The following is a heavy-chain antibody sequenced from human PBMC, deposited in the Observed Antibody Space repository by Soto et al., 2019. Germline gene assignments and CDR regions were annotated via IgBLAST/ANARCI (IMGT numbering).Heavy chain of an antibody. J-gene: IGHJ4*02. D-gene: IGHD3-9*01. Sequence: PGGSLRLSCAGSGFTPTTTPLSWARQPPGKGLEWVTTISGTASRTYYVDSVKGRFFIYRDNSKNTVTLQMNNLTVDDKAVYYCATSFRYFDNWGQGTRVTVSS. CDR1: GFTPTTTP. CDR2: ISGTASRT. CDR3: ATSFRYFDN. V-gene: IGHV3-23*01.